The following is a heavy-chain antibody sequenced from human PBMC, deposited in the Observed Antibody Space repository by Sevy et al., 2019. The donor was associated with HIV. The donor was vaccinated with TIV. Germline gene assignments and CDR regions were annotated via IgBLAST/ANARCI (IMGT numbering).Heavy chain of an antibody. V-gene: IGHV3-30-3*01. D-gene: IGHD3-22*01. CDR1: GFTFNTYA. Sequence: GESLKISCAASGFTFNTYAMHWVRQAPGKGLEWVAVFSYDGSNTYYADSVKGRFTISRDSSKNTLYLQMNSLRAEDTAVYFCARDGGYDSRGYDLSNYWGQGTLVTVSS. CDR2: FSYDGSNT. J-gene: IGHJ4*02. CDR3: ARDGGYDSRGYDLSNY.